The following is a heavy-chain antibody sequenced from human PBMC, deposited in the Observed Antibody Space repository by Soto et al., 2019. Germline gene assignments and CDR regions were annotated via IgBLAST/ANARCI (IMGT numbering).Heavy chain of an antibody. J-gene: IGHJ4*02. CDR2: INAGNGNT. CDR1: GYTFTSYS. CDR3: ARVPDGHIDFDY. Sequence: GASVKVSCKASGYTFTSYSMHWVRQAPGQRLEWMGWINAGNGNTKYSQKFQGRVTITRDTSASTAYMELSSLRSDDTAVYYCARVPDGHIDFDYWGQGTLVTVSS. V-gene: IGHV1-3*01.